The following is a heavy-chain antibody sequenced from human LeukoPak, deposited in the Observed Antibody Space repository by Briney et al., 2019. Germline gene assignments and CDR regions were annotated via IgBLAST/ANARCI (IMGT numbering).Heavy chain of an antibody. CDR2: INPSGGST. D-gene: IGHD3-10*01. V-gene: IGHV1-46*01. CDR1: GYTFTSYY. J-gene: IGHJ4*02. Sequence: ASVKVSCKASGYTFTSYYMHWVRQAPGQGLEWMGIINPSGGSTSYAQKFQGRVTMTRDTSTSTVYMELSSLRSEDTSMYYFASGTPGIGSGSSSLDYWGQGTLVTVSS. CDR3: ASGTPGIGSGSSSLDY.